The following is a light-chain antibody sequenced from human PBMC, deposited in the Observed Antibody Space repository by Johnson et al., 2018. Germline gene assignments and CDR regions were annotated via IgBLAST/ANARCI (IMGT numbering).Light chain of an antibody. Sequence: QSVLTQPPSVSAAPGQKVTISCSGSSSNIGNNYVSWYQQLPGTAPKLLIYENNKRPSGIPDRFSGSKSATSATLAITGLRTGDEADYYCGTWDSSLSAGNVFGTGTKVTVL. CDR1: SSNIGNNY. CDR2: ENN. CDR3: GTWDSSLSAGNV. J-gene: IGLJ1*01. V-gene: IGLV1-51*02.